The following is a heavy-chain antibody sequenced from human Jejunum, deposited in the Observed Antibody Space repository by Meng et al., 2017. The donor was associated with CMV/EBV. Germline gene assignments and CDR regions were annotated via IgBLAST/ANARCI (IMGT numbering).Heavy chain of an antibody. CDR3: ARERLSDGPAPSFDY. Sequence: FTFNFYAMHWVRQAPGKGLEWLSVISTDGSNKYSADSVKGRFTISRDNSKNTLYLQMDSLTFEDTAVYYCARERLSDGPAPSFDYWGQGTLVTVSS. D-gene: IGHD5-24*01. CDR2: ISTDGSNK. J-gene: IGHJ4*02. CDR1: FTFNFYA. V-gene: IGHV3-30*01.